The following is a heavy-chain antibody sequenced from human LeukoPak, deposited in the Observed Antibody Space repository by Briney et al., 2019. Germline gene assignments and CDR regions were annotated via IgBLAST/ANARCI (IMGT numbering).Heavy chain of an antibody. CDR3: ARGSDTAMVKIDY. CDR2: IYHSGST. J-gene: IGHJ4*02. V-gene: IGHV4-30-2*01. D-gene: IGHD5-18*01. CDR1: GGSFSGYS. Sequence: SETLSLTCAVYGGSFSGYSWSWIRQPPGKGLEWIGYIYHSGSTYYNPSLKSRVTISVDRSKNQFSLKLSSVTAADTAVYYCARGSDTAMVKIDYWGQGTLVTVSS.